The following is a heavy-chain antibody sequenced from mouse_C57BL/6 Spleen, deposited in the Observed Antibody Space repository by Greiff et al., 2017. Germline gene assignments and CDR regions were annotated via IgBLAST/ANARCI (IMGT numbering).Heavy chain of an antibody. CDR1: GFTFSDYY. CDR3: ARGEGRGYAMDY. Sequence: VQLKESEGGLVQPGSSMKLSCTASGFTFSDYYMAWVRQVPEKGLEWVANINYDGSSTYYLDSLKSRFIISRDNAKNILYLQMSSLKSEDTATYYCARGEGRGYAMDYWGQGTSVTVSS. CDR2: INYDGSST. J-gene: IGHJ4*01. V-gene: IGHV5-16*01. D-gene: IGHD3-3*01.